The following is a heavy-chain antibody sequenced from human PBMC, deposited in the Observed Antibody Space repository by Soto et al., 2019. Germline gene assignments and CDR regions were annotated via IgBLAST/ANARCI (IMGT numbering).Heavy chain of an antibody. J-gene: IGHJ4*02. CDR3: AREKAGTTFFDN. CDR2: IYPSVSS. Sequence: RSLTCSVSGFAISRGYYWSWVRQPPGKGLEWIGSIYPSVSSYHNPSLATRLGLSIDTSKNQFTLNLTSVTAADTALYFCAREKAGTTFFDNWGQGIQVTVSS. CDR1: GFAISRGYY. V-gene: IGHV4-38-2*02. D-gene: IGHD1-1*01.